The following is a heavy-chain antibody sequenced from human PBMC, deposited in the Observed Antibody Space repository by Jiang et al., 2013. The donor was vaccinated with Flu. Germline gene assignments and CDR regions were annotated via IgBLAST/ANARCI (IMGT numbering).Heavy chain of an antibody. V-gene: IGHV4-34*01. CDR3: ARGRGAARLDY. CDR1: GGSFSGYY. Sequence: SLTCAVYGGSFSGYYWSWIRQPPGKGLEWIGEINHSGSANYNPSLKSRVTISVDTSKNQFSLKLSSVTAADTAVYYCARGRGAARLDYWGQGTLVTVSS. CDR2: INHSGSA. J-gene: IGHJ4*02. D-gene: IGHD6-6*01.